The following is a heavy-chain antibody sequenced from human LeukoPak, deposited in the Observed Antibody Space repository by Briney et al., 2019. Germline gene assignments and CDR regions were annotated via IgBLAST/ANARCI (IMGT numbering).Heavy chain of an antibody. J-gene: IGHJ4*02. Sequence: GAPVKVSCKASGYTFTGYYMHWVRQAPGQGLEWMGWINPNSGGTNYAQKFQGRVTMTRDTSISTAYMELSRLRSDDTAVYYCARDYCSGGSCLGFDYWGQGTLVTVSS. V-gene: IGHV1-2*02. D-gene: IGHD2-15*01. CDR1: GYTFTGYY. CDR2: INPNSGGT. CDR3: ARDYCSGGSCLGFDY.